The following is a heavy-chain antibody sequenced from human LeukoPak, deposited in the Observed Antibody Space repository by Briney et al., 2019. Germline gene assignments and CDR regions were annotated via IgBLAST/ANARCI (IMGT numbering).Heavy chain of an antibody. CDR2: ISTYNGNT. V-gene: IGHV1-18*01. J-gene: IGHJ6*03. CDR1: GGTFSSYA. Sequence: ASVKVSCKASGGTFSSYAISWVRQAPGQGLEWMGWISTYNGNTNYAQKLQGRVTMTTDTSTSTAYMELRRLRSDDTAVYYCARDLGRYCSGGRCHYYSYYMDVWGKGTTVTVS. D-gene: IGHD2-15*01. CDR3: ARDLGRYCSGGRCHYYSYYMDV.